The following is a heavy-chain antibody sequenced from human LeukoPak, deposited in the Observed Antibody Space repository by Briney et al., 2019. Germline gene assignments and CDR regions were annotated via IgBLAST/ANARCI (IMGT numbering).Heavy chain of an antibody. V-gene: IGHV3-23*01. J-gene: IGHJ5*02. CDR2: ITRSGGTT. CDR3: AKEGAYAALNS. CDR1: GFTFSGYA. D-gene: IGHD1-26*01. Sequence: GGSLRLSCAASGFTFSGYAMSWVRQAPGKGLEWVSSITRSGGTTPYADSVKGRFTISRDNSKNTLYLQMSRLTAEDTAVYYCAKEGAYAALNSWGQGTLVTVSS.